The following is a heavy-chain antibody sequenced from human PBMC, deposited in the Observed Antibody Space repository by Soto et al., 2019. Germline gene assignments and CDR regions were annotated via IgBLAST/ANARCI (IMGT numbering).Heavy chain of an antibody. V-gene: IGHV4-59*01. D-gene: IGHD3-3*01. CDR3: ARGGHDFWSGYQLFDY. J-gene: IGHJ4*02. Sequence: QVQLQESGPGLVKPSETLSLTCTVSGGSISSYYWSWIRQPPGKGLEWIGYIYYSGSTNYNPSLKSRVTISVYTSKNQFSLKLSSVTAADTAVYYCARGGHDFWSGYQLFDYWGQGTLVTVSS. CDR2: IYYSGST. CDR1: GGSISSYY.